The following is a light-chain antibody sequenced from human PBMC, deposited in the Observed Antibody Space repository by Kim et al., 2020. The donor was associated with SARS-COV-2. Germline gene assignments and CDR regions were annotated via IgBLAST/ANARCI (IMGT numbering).Light chain of an antibody. CDR1: QSVNSNY. V-gene: IGKV3-20*01. CDR2: GAS. Sequence: SPGERATLSCRASQSVNSNYLAWYQRKPGQAPRLLIYGASSRATGIPDRFSGSGSGTDFTLRINRLEPEDFAVYDCQQYGTSPETFGGGTKVDIK. J-gene: IGKJ4*01. CDR3: QQYGTSPET.